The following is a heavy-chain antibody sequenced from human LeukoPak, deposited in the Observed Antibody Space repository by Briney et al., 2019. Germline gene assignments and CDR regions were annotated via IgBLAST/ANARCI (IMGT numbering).Heavy chain of an antibody. D-gene: IGHD1-1*01. CDR1: GFIVNNNY. Sequence: GGSLRLSCAASGFIVNNNYMSWVRQVPGKGLQWVSVLYSGGSTYYADSVKGRFTISRDSSKNTLYLQMTSLKVEDTAVYYCARAWRQSRYWYFDLWGRGTLVTVSS. CDR2: LYSGGST. J-gene: IGHJ2*01. CDR3: ARAWRQSRYWYFDL. V-gene: IGHV3-53*01.